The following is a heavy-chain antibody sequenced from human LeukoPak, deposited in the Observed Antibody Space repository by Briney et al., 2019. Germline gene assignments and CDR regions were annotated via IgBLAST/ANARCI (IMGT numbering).Heavy chain of an antibody. D-gene: IGHD5/OR15-5a*01. CDR2: IKQDGSEK. CDR3: ARDRLPTYYYYYMDV. V-gene: IGHV3-7*01. J-gene: IGHJ6*03. CDR1: GFTFSSYW. Sequence: GGSLRPSCAASGFTFSSYWMSWVRQAPGKGLEWVANIKQDGSEKYYVDSVKGRFTISRDNAKNSLYLQMNSLRAEDTAVYYCARDRLPTYYYYYMDVWGKGTTVTVSS.